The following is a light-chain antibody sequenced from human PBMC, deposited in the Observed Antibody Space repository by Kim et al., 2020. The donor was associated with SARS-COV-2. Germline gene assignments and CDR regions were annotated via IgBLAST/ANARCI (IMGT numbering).Light chain of an antibody. Sequence: SVSPEERASRACRASQSVSSNLAWYQQKPGQAPRLLIYGASTRATGIPARFSGSGSGTELTLTISSLQSEDFAVYYCQQYNNWPYTFGQGTKLEI. CDR3: QQYNNWPYT. CDR2: GAS. V-gene: IGKV3-15*01. CDR1: QSVSSN. J-gene: IGKJ2*01.